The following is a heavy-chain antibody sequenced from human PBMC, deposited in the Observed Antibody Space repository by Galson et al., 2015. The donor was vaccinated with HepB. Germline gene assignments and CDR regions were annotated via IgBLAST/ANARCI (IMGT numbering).Heavy chain of an antibody. Sequence: SVKVSCKASGYTFTSYYMHWVRQAPGQGLEWMGIINPSGGSTSYAQKFQGRVTMTRDTSTSTVYMELSSLRSEDTAVYYCAREGYYGSGSLGDWFDPWGQGTLVTVSS. V-gene: IGHV1-46*03. CDR3: AREGYYGSGSLGDWFDP. D-gene: IGHD3-10*01. CDR1: GYTFTSYY. CDR2: INPSGGST. J-gene: IGHJ5*02.